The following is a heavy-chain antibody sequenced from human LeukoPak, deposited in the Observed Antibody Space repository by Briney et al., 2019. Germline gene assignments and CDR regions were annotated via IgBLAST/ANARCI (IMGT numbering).Heavy chain of an antibody. D-gene: IGHD2-2*01. Sequence: GGSLRLSCAASGFTFSSFAMSWVRQAPGKGLEWVSAISGSGGSTYYADSVKGRFTISRDNSKNTLFLQMNSLRAEDTAVYYCPKYHSCTGSSCNVGSWGQGTMVTVSS. J-gene: IGHJ3*01. CDR3: PKYHSCTGSSCNVGS. CDR2: ISGSGGST. V-gene: IGHV3-23*01. CDR1: GFTFSSFA.